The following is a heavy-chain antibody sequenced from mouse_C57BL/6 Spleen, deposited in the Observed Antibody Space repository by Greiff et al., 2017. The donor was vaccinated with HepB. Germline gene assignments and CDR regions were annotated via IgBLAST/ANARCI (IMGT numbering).Heavy chain of an antibody. CDR3: ARPEAGYYGSSYSWFAY. V-gene: IGHV1-62-2*01. J-gene: IGHJ3*01. Sequence: QVQLQQSGAELVKPGASVKLSCKASGYTFTEYTIHWVKQRSGQGLEWIGWVYPGSGSIKYNEKFKDKATLTADKSSSTVYMELSRLTSEDSAVYFCARPEAGYYGSSYSWFAYWGQGTLVTVSA. D-gene: IGHD1-1*01. CDR1: GYTFTEYT. CDR2: VYPGSGSI.